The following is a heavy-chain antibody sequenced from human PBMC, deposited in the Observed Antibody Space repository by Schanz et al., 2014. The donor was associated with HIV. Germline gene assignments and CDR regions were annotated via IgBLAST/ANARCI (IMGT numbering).Heavy chain of an antibody. J-gene: IGHJ4*02. CDR1: GFTFSSYG. V-gene: IGHV3-21*04. CDR2: ITSSGSYR. Sequence: VQLVESGGGVVQPGRSLRLSCAASGFTFSSYGMHWVRQAPGKGLEWVASITSSGSYRYYADSVKGQFTISRDNAKKSLYLQMNSLRAEDTALYYCAKETEQLRYLGYFDYWGQGTLVTVSS. CDR3: AKETEQLRYLGYFDY. D-gene: IGHD3-9*01.